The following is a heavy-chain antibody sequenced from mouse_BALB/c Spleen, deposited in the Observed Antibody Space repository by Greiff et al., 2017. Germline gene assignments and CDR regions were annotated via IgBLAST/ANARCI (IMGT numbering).Heavy chain of an antibody. CDR1: GFTFSSYA. D-gene: IGHD1-2*01. CDR3: ARVHYSYYFDY. Sequence: EVNVVESGGGLVKPGGSLKLSCAASGFTFSSYAMSWVRQTPEKRLEWVASISSGGSTYYPDSVKGRFTISRDNARNILYLQMSSLRSEDTAMYCCARVHYSYYFDYWGQGTTLTVSS. J-gene: IGHJ2*01. CDR2: ISSGGST. V-gene: IGHV5-6-5*01.